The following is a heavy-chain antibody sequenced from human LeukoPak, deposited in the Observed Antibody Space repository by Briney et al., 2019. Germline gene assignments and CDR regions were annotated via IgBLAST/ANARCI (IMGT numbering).Heavy chain of an antibody. D-gene: IGHD1-26*01. V-gene: IGHV4-4*07. CDR1: GGPISSHY. CDR3: TRDLGGNYVYFDY. Sequence: SETLSLTCTVSGGPISSHYWSWLRQPAGKGLEYIRRIPTSGITNYNPSLKSRVTILEDTFQNQFYLHLRSVTAEDTAVYCCTRDLGGNYVYFDYWGQGSLVTVSS. J-gene: IGHJ4*02. CDR2: IPTSGIT.